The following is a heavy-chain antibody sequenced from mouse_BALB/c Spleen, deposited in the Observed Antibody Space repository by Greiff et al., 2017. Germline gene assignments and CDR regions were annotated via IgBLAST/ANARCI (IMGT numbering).Heavy chain of an antibody. D-gene: IGHD2-4*01. J-gene: IGHJ4*01. Sequence: EAGGGLVQPKGSLKLSCAASGFTFNTYAMNWVRQAPGKGLEWVARIRSKSNNYATYYADSVKDRFTISRDDSQSMLYLQMNNLKTEDTAMYYCVRQDDYDGRAMDYWGQGTSVTVSS. V-gene: IGHV10-1*02. CDR1: GFTFNTYA. CDR2: IRSKSNNYAT. CDR3: VRQDDYDGRAMDY.